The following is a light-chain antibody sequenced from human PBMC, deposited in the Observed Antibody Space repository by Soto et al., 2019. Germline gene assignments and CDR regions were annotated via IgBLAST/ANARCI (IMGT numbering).Light chain of an antibody. V-gene: IGKV3-11*01. CDR2: DAS. CDR3: QQRSNSLGT. CDR1: QSVSSY. J-gene: IGKJ1*01. Sequence: EMVLTQSPATLSLSPGERATLSCRASQSVSSYLAWYQQKPGQAPRLLIYDASNRATGIPARFSGSGSGTDFTLTISGPAPEDFAVSYCQQRSNSLGTVGQGTQVEIK.